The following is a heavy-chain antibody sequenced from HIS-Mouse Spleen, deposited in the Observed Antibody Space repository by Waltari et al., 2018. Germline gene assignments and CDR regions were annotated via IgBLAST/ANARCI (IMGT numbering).Heavy chain of an antibody. CDR1: GGSFSGYY. D-gene: IGHD5-18*01. CDR3: ARVDTAMVYFDY. J-gene: IGHJ4*01. V-gene: IGHV4-34*01. Sequence: QVQLQQWGAGLLKPSETLSLTCAVYGGSFSGYYWSWIRQPPGKGLEWIGEMHLSGSTNYNPSLKSRVTISVDTSKNQFSLKLSSVTAADTAVYYCARVDTAMVYFDYWGQGTLVTVSS. CDR2: MHLSGST.